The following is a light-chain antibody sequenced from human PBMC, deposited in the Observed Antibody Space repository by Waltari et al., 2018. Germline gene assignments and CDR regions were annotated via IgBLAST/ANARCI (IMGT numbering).Light chain of an antibody. CDR3: SSYADNTWI. J-gene: IGLJ2*01. Sequence: QSALTQPPSASGSPGQSVTISCTGTSSDVGAYNYVSWYQQHPGKAPKLMIYEVTKRPSGVPDRVSGSKSGNTASRTVSGLQAEDEADYYCSSYADNTWIFGGGTKLTVL. CDR1: SSDVGAYNY. V-gene: IGLV2-8*01. CDR2: EVT.